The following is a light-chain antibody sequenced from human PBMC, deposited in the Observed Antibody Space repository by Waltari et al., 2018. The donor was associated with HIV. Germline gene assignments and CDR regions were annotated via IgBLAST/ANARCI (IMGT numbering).Light chain of an antibody. J-gene: IGLJ2*01. CDR3: SSYASTRSLI. CDR1: NSDIGTYNY. V-gene: IGLV2-14*03. CDR2: EVT. Sequence: QSALTQPASVSGSPGPSITISCTGTNSDIGTYNYVSWYQQHPGTAPKLIIYEVTNRPSGVSTRFSGSKSGNTASLIISGLQAEDEADYFCSSYASTRSLIFGGGTELTVL.